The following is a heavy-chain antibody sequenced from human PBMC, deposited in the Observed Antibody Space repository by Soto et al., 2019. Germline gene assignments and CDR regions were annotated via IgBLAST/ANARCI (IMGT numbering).Heavy chain of an antibody. J-gene: IGHJ6*02. CDR1: GFTFSSYA. Sequence: GGSLRLSCAASGFTFSSYAMSWVRQAPGKGLEWVSAISGSGGSTYYADSVKGRFTISRDNSKNTLYLQMNSLRAEDTAVYYCAKDLFGVSESVAGESGMDVWGQGTTVTVSS. CDR3: AKDLFGVSESVAGESGMDV. V-gene: IGHV3-23*01. CDR2: ISGSGGST. D-gene: IGHD6-19*01.